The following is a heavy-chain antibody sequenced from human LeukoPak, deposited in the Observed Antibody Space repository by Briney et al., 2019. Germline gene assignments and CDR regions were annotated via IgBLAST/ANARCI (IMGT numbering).Heavy chain of an antibody. CDR3: ARTVPNTVTTLSY. V-gene: IGHV1-2*02. Sequence: ASVKVSCKASGYTFTGCYLHWVRQAPGQGLEWLGWINPNSGGTNYAQKFQGRVTMTRDTSISTAYMELSGLRSDDTAVYYCARTVPNTVTTLSYWGQGTLVTVSS. CDR2: INPNSGGT. D-gene: IGHD4-17*01. CDR1: GYTFTGCY. J-gene: IGHJ4*02.